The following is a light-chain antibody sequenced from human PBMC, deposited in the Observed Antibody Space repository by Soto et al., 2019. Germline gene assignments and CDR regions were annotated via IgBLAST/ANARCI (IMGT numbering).Light chain of an antibody. V-gene: IGKV3-20*01. CDR3: QQYSSSPLT. CDR2: GAY. J-gene: IGKJ4*01. Sequence: EIVLTQSPDTLSLSPGERATLSCRASQRISNYYLAWYHQKPGQAPSLLIYGAYSRATGLPDRFSGSGSGTDFTLTISRLEPEDFAVYYCQQYSSSPLTFGGGTKVEIK. CDR1: QRISNYY.